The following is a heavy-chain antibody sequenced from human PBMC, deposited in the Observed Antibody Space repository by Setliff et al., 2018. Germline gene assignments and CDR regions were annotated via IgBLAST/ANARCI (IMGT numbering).Heavy chain of an antibody. CDR3: ARLKYYNSGTYWGNWDYYSGMDV. Sequence: SETLSLTCTVSGDSMGDHHWSWVRQSPGKGLDWIGYISHSGATKYNPSLKSRVAISIDVSKKQFSLELNSVTPADTAKYYCARLKYYNSGTYWGNWDYYSGMDVWGKGTTVTVSS. CDR1: GDSMGDHH. CDR2: ISHSGAT. V-gene: IGHV4-59*11. D-gene: IGHD3-22*01. J-gene: IGHJ6*04.